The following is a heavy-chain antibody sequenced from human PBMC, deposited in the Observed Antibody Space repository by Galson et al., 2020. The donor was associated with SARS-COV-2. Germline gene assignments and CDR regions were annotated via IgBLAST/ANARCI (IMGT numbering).Heavy chain of an antibody. CDR2: ISWNSGSI. J-gene: IGHJ6*04. V-gene: IGHV3-9*01. CDR3: AKTEDFWL. D-gene: IGHD3-3*01. CDR1: GFTFDDYA. Sequence: GGSLRLSCAASGFTFDDYAMHWVRQAPGKGLEWVSGISWNSGSIGYADSVKGRFTISRDNAKNSLYLQMNSLRAEDTALYYCAKTEDFWLWGKGTTVTVSS.